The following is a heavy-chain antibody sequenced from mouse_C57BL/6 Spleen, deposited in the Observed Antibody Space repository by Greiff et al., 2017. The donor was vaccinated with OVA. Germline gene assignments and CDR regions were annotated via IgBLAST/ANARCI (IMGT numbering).Heavy chain of an antibody. Sequence: EVKLVESGGGLVQPKGSLKLSCAASGFSFNTYAMNWVRQAPGKGLEWVARIRSKSNNYATYYADSVKDRFTISRDDSESMLYLQMNNLKTEDTAMYYCVRPFYYDYDEGAYWGQGTLVTVSA. CDR3: VRPFYYDYDEGAY. CDR2: IRSKSNNYAT. CDR1: GFSFNTYA. D-gene: IGHD2-4*01. J-gene: IGHJ3*01. V-gene: IGHV10-1*01.